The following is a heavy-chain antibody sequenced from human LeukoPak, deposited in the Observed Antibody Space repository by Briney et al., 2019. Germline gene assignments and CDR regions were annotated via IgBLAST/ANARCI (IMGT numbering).Heavy chain of an antibody. V-gene: IGHV4-59*01. D-gene: IGHD3-10*01. Sequence: SETLSLTCTVSGGSISSYYWSWIRQPPGKGLEWIGYIYYSGSTKYNPSLRSRVTISIDTSKNQFSLKLSSVTAADTAVYYCARDRENYYGSGELSWFDPWGQGTLVTVSS. CDR1: GGSISSYY. CDR3: ARDRENYYGSGELSWFDP. CDR2: IYYSGST. J-gene: IGHJ5*02.